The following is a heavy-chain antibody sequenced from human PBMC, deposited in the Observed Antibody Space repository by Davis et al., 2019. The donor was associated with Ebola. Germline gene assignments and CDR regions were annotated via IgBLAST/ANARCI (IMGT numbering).Heavy chain of an antibody. CDR2: ISGNGDRT. CDR1: GFTFSSYA. J-gene: IGHJ4*02. D-gene: IGHD4-17*01. V-gene: IGHV3-23*01. Sequence: GESLKISCAASGFTFSSYAVSWVRQAPGKGLEWVSAISGNGDRTVYADSVKGRFTISRDNSKNTLYLQMNSLKTEDTAVYYCTSTLDGDYVDYWGQGTLVTVSS. CDR3: TSTLDGDYVDY.